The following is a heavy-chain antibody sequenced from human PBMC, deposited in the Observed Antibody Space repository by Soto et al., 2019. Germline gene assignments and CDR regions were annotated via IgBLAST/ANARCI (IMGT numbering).Heavy chain of an antibody. CDR1: GVTFSSYA. V-gene: IGHV1-69*06. Sequence: SLNVSCNASGVTFSSYAISWVRQAPGQGLEWMGGIIPIFGTANYAQKFQGRVTITADKSTSTAYMELSSLRSEDTAVYYCARGGRTPEELEKSSYYYAYYGMDVWGQGTTVTDS. CDR3: ARGGRTPEELEKSSYYYAYYGMDV. D-gene: IGHD1-26*01. CDR2: IIPIFGTA. J-gene: IGHJ6*01.